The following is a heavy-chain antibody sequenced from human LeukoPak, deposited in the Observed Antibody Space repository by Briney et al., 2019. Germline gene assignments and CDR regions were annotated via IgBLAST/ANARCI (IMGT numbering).Heavy chain of an antibody. CDR2: ISSSSSTI. V-gene: IGHV3-48*01. J-gene: IGHJ4*02. CDR1: GFTFSSYS. CDR3: ASNHQNYYDSSGYGY. D-gene: IGHD3-22*01. Sequence: GGSLRLSCAASGFTFSSYSMNWVRQAPGKGLEWVSYISSSSSTIYYADSVKGRFTISRDNAKNSLYLQMNSLRAVDTAVYYCASNHQNYYDSSGYGYWGQGTLVTVSS.